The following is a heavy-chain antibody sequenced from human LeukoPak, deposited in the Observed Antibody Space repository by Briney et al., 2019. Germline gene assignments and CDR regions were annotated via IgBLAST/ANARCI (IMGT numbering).Heavy chain of an antibody. CDR2: IRYDGSNK. D-gene: IGHD4-17*01. CDR1: GFTFNNYG. CDR3: AKPMTTVTPFDN. Sequence: GGSLRLSCAASGFTFNNYGMHWVRQAPGKGLEWVAFIRYDGSNKYYAESVKGRFAISRDDSKNTLYLQMKSLRAEDTAVYYCAKPMTTVTPFDNWGQGTLVTVSS. J-gene: IGHJ4*02. V-gene: IGHV3-30*02.